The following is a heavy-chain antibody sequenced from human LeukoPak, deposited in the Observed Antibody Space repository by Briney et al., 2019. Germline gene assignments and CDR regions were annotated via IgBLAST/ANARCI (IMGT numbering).Heavy chain of an antibody. CDR1: GFTVSGNY. Sequence: GGSLRLSCAASGFTVSGNYMSWVRQAPGKGLEWISLIYSGGDTYYPDSVRGRFTIPRDNSKNTLYLQMNSLRAEDTAVYYCARGPPACSTNCYGYLDYWGQGTLVTVSS. J-gene: IGHJ4*02. CDR2: IYSGGDT. CDR3: ARGPPACSTNCYGYLDY. D-gene: IGHD2-2*01. V-gene: IGHV3-53*01.